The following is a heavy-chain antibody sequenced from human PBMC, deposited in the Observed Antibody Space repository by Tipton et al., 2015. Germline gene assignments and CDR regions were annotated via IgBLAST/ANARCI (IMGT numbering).Heavy chain of an antibody. Sequence: SLRLSCADSGFTFSSHWMHWVRQAPGKGLEWVSYISSSGTTIYYTDSVKGRFTISRDNAENSLYLLMHSLRAEDTAVYYCARAVPSSGDLGGQGTLVTVSS. CDR3: ARAVPSSGDL. CDR2: ISSSGTTI. CDR1: GFTFSSHW. J-gene: IGHJ5*02. D-gene: IGHD6-25*01. V-gene: IGHV3-11*01.